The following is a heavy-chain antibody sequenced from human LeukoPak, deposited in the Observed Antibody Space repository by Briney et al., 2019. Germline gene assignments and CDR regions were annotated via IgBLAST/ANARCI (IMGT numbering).Heavy chain of an antibody. CDR2: INHSGST. CDR3: ARDRSAYYYDSSGYYGDAFDI. Sequence: PSETLSLTCAVYGGSFSGYYWSWIRQPPGKGLEWIGEINHSGSTNYNPSLKSRVTISVDTSKNQSSLKLSSVTAADTAVYYCARDRSAYYYDSSGYYGDAFDIWGQGTMVTVSS. V-gene: IGHV4-34*01. J-gene: IGHJ3*02. CDR1: GGSFSGYY. D-gene: IGHD3-22*01.